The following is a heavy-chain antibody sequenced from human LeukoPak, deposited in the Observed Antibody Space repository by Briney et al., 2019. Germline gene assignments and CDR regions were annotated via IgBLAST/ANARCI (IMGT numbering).Heavy chain of an antibody. CDR2: ISGSGGNT. D-gene: IGHD2-2*01. Sequence: GGSLRLSCAASGFTFSSYAMSWVRQAPGKGLEWVSAISGSGGNTYYADSVKGRFTISRDNSKSTLYLQMNSLRAEDAAIYYCARGGYCSSTSCFKEPFDIWGQGTMVTVSS. CDR3: ARGGYCSSTSCFKEPFDI. CDR1: GFTFSSYA. J-gene: IGHJ3*02. V-gene: IGHV3-23*01.